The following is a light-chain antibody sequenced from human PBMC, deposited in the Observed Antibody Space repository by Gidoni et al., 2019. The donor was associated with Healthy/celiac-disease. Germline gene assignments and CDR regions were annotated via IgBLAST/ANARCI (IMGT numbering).Light chain of an antibody. Sequence: SYVLTQPPSVSVAPGKTARITCEGNNIGSKSVHWYQQKPGQAPVLVIYYDSDRPSGIPERFSGSNSGNTATLTISRVEAGDEADYYCQVWDSSSDHLFGGGTKLTVL. CDR3: QVWDSSSDHL. V-gene: IGLV3-21*04. J-gene: IGLJ2*01. CDR1: NIGSKS. CDR2: YDS.